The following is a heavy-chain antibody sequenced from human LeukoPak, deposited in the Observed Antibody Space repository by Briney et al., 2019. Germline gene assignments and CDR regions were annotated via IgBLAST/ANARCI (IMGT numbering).Heavy chain of an antibody. V-gene: IGHV3-30*18. J-gene: IGHJ5*02. Sequence: PGGSLRLSCAASGFSFSSYGIHWVRQAPGKGLEWVAVTSHGGTYSYYADSVKGRFTIPRDNSKSTLYLQMNSLRPEDTAVYYCTKGGGISHNPLDPWGQGTLVTVFS. CDR1: GFSFSSYG. CDR2: TSHGGTYS. CDR3: TKGGGISHNPLDP. D-gene: IGHD4-23*01.